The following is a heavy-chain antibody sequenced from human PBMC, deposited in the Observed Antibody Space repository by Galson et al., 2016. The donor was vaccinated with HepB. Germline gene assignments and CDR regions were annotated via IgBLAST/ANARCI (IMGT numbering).Heavy chain of an antibody. V-gene: IGHV3-7*03. D-gene: IGHD1-26*01. CDR1: GFTFSSYA. CDR2: IKQGSSEK. J-gene: IGHJ4*02. Sequence: SLRLSCAASGFTFSSYALTWVRQAPGKGLEWVANIKQGSSEKYYVESVKGRFSISRDNAKKTLYLQMNSLRVEDTAVYYCAIRIVGGPGYFDYWGQGTLVTVSS. CDR3: AIRIVGGPGYFDY.